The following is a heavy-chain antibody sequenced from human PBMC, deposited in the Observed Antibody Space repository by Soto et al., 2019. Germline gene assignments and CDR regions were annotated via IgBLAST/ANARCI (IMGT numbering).Heavy chain of an antibody. CDR1: GFTFSSYA. J-gene: IGHJ4*02. CDR2: ISGGGGGT. D-gene: IGHD2-15*01. V-gene: IGHV3-23*01. CDR3: ATQSTGSRPYYFDY. Sequence: GGSLRLSCAASGFTFSSYAMSWVRQAPGKGLEWVSAISGGGGGTYYADSLKGRFTISRDNSTNTLSLQMNSLRAEDTAVYYCATQSTGSRPYYFDYWGQGTLVTVSS.